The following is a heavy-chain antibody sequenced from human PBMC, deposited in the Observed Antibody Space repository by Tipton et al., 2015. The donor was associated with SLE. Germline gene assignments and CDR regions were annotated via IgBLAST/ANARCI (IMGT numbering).Heavy chain of an antibody. CDR3: ANAWAYISGSYRPYYFDY. D-gene: IGHD3-16*02. CDR2: ISSNGRST. CDR1: GFTFSSYA. Sequence: SLRLSCAASGFTFSSYAMHWVRQAPGKGLEYVSAISSNGRSTYYADSVKGRFTISRDNSKNTLYLQMSSLRAEDTAVYYCANAWAYISGSYRPYYFDYWGQGTLVTVSS. J-gene: IGHJ4*02. V-gene: IGHV3-64*04.